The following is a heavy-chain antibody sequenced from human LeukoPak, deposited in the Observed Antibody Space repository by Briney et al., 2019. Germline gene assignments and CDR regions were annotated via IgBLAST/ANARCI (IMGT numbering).Heavy chain of an antibody. D-gene: IGHD3-3*01. V-gene: IGHV1-69*05. CDR2: IIPIFGTA. CDR1: GGTFSSYA. Sequence: SVKVSCKASGGTFSSYAISWVRQAPGQGLEWMGGIIPIFGTATSAQKFQGRVTITTDESTSTAYMELSSLRSEDTAVYYCARVCYDFWSGPSGPGEYYYYYMDVWGKGTTVTVSS. J-gene: IGHJ6*03. CDR3: ARVCYDFWSGPSGPGEYYYYYMDV.